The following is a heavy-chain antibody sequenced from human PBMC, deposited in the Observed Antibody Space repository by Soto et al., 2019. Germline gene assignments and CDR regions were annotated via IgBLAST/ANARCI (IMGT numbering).Heavy chain of an antibody. J-gene: IGHJ4*02. CDR1: GDSVSSNSAA. Sequence: SQTLSLTCAISGDSVSSNSAAWNWIRQSPSRGLEWLGRTYYRSKWYNDYAVSVKSRITINPDTYKNQFALQRNSVTPEDTAVYYCAREGKEYSSSYFDYWGQGTLFTVSS. D-gene: IGHD6-6*01. CDR2: TYYRSKWYN. V-gene: IGHV6-1*01. CDR3: AREGKEYSSSYFDY.